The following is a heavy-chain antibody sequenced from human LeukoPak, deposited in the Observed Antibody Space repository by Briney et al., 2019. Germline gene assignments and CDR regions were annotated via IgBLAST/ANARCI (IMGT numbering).Heavy chain of an antibody. CDR1: GGTFSSYA. CDR2: IIPILGIA. V-gene: IGHV1-69*04. CDR3: ATIVVVPAANDWFDP. J-gene: IGHJ5*02. Sequence: SVKVSCKASGGTFSSYAISWVRQAPGQGLEWMGRIIPILGIANYAQKFQGRVTITADKSTSTAYMELSSLRSEDTAVYYCATIVVVPAANDWFDPWGREPWSPSPQ. D-gene: IGHD2-2*01.